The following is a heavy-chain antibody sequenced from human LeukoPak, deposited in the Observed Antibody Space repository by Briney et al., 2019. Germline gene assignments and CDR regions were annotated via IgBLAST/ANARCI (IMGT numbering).Heavy chain of an antibody. D-gene: IGHD3-10*01. Sequence: GASVKVSCKAFGYTFTSNYMHWVRQAPGQGPEWMGVISPSGGSTTYAQKFQGRVTLTRDMSTSTDYLELSSLRSEDTAVYYCARAGSQYYFDYWGQGTLVTVSS. CDR2: ISPSGGST. CDR3: ARAGSQYYFDY. CDR1: GYTFTSNY. V-gene: IGHV1-46*01. J-gene: IGHJ4*02.